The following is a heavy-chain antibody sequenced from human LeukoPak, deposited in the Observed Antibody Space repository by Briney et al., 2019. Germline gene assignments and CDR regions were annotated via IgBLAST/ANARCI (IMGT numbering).Heavy chain of an antibody. CDR1: GFSFSNYP. CDR2: IWDDGSYK. D-gene: IGHD6-19*01. Sequence: GGSLRLSCVASGFSFSNYPMHWVRQAPGKGLEWVAVIWDDGSYKEDGGSVKGRFTISRDNSKNTLYLDMISLRAEDTGVYFCAGSFSSGEGYWGQGTHVTVSS. J-gene: IGHJ4*02. CDR3: AGSFSSGEGY. V-gene: IGHV3-30*02.